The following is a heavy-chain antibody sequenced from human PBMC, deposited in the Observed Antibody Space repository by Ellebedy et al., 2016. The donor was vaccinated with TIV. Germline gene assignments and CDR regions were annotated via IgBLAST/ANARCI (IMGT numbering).Heavy chain of an antibody. D-gene: IGHD4-11*01. J-gene: IGHJ6*02. V-gene: IGHV4-59*01. CDR1: GGSISSYY. CDR2: IYYSGST. CDR3: ARDYRTVTTPYYYGMDV. Sequence: SETLSLXXTVSGGSISSYYWSWIRQPPGKGLEWIGYIYYSGSTNYNPSLKSRVTISVDTSKNQFSLKLSSVTAADTAVYYCARDYRTVTTPYYYGMDVWGQGTTVTVSS.